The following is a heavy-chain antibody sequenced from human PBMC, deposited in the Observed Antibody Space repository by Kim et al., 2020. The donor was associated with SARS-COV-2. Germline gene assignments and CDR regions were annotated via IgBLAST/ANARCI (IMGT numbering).Heavy chain of an antibody. D-gene: IGHD6-19*01. CDR3: ARDPAAGIAVAGTSFG. V-gene: IGHV3-30*04. CDR1: GFTFSRYA. Sequence: GGSLRLSCAASGFTFSRYAMHWVRQAPGKGLEWVAVISYDGSNKYYADSVKGRFTISRDNSKNTLYLQMNSLRAEDTAVYYCARDPAAGIAVAGTSFGWGQGTLVTVSS. J-gene: IGHJ4*02. CDR2: ISYDGSNK.